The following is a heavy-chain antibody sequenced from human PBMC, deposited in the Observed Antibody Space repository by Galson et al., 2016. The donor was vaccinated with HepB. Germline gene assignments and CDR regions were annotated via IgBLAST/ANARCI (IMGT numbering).Heavy chain of an antibody. D-gene: IGHD3-3*01. CDR2: INTYNGNT. V-gene: IGHV1-18*04. CDR1: GYSITSYG. CDR3: ARAYYDFWSGIQYYYYMDV. Sequence: SVKVSCKASGYSITSYGITWVRQAPGQGLEWMGWINTYNGNTNYAQKVQGRFTLTTETSTSTAYMELRSLGSDDTAVYYCARAYYDFWSGIQYYYYMDVWGKGTTVTVSS. J-gene: IGHJ6*03.